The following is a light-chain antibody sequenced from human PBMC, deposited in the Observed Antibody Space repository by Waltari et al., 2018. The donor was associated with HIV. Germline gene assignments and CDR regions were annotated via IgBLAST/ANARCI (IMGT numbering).Light chain of an antibody. CDR1: QTLLHSDGNHY. V-gene: IGKV2-28*01. Sequence: EIVLTQSPLSLPVTPGEPASISCRSSQTLLHSDGNHYLEWYVQKPGPSPQLLIHLGSNRASGVPDRFSGSGSGTHFTLKITKVEAEDVGIFFCMQSLQTPTFGQGTRLDIK. J-gene: IGKJ5*01. CDR2: LGS. CDR3: MQSLQTPT.